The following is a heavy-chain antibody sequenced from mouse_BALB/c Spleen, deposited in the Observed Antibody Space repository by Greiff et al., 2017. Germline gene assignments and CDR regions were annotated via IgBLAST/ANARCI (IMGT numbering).Heavy chain of an antibody. D-gene: IGHD3-2*01. CDR3: AREGDSSGYLYAMDY. CDR2: ISYDGSN. Sequence: DVQLQESGPGLVKPSQSLSLTCSVTGYSITSGYYWNWIRQFPGNKLEWMGYISYDGSNNYNPSLKNRISITRDTSKNQFFLKLNSVTTEDTATYYCAREGDSSGYLYAMDYWGQGTSVTVSS. J-gene: IGHJ4*01. CDR1: GYSITSGYY. V-gene: IGHV3-6*02.